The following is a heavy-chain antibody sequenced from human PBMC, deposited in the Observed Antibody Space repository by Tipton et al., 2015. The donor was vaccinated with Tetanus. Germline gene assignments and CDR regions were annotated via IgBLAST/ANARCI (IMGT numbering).Heavy chain of an antibody. Sequence: RSLRLSCAASGFTFSTNAMHWVRQAPGKGLEWVAAIWNDGSYKYYADSVKGRFTVSRDNSKNTLYLEMNSLRAEDTAVYYCARDFRPIFGVAHPFDSWGQGTLVTVSS. V-gene: IGHV3-33*01. D-gene: IGHD3-3*01. CDR3: ARDFRPIFGVAHPFDS. CDR2: IWNDGSYK. CDR1: GFTFSTNA. J-gene: IGHJ5*01.